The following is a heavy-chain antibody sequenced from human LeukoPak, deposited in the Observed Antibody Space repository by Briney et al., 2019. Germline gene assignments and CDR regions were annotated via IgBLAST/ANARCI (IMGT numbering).Heavy chain of an antibody. CDR2: INHSGST. CDR3: ARVKVRAVAGNWDWFDL. D-gene: IGHD6-19*01. Sequence: PSETLSLTCAVYGGSFSGYYWSWIRQPPGKGLEWIGEINHSGSTNYNPSLKSRVTISVDTSKNQFSLKLSSVTAADTAVYYCARVKVRAVAGNWDWFDLWGQGTLVTVSS. V-gene: IGHV4-34*01. J-gene: IGHJ5*02. CDR1: GGSFSGYY.